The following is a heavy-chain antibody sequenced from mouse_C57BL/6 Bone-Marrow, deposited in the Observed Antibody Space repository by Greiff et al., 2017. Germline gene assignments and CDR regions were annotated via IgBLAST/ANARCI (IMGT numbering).Heavy chain of an antibody. D-gene: IGHD1-1*01. V-gene: IGHV1-81*01. CDR1: GYTFTSYG. J-gene: IGHJ2*01. Sequence: VQRVESGAELARPGASVKLSCKASGYTFTSYGISWVKQRTGQGLEWIGEIYPRSGNTYYNEKFKGKATLTADKSSSTAYMELRSLTSEDSAVYFCARRGSSIDYWGQGTTLTVSS. CDR2: IYPRSGNT. CDR3: ARRGSSIDY.